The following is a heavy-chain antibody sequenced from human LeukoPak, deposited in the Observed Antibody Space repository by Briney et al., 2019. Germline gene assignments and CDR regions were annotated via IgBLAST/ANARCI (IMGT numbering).Heavy chain of an antibody. CDR3: ARAVGTSRNFFDY. Sequence: PSETLSLTCAVYGGSFSGYYWSWIRQSPGKGLEWIGEINHSGGTNYNPSLKSRLTISVDTSKNQFSLKLSSVTAADTAVYYCARAVGTSRNFFDYWGQGTLVTVSS. CDR1: GGSFSGYY. V-gene: IGHV4-34*01. J-gene: IGHJ4*02. CDR2: INHSGGT. D-gene: IGHD4-23*01.